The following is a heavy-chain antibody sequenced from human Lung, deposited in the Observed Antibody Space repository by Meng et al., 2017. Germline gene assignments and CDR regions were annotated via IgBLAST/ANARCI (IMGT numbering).Heavy chain of an antibody. CDR2: TSTYNSNR. Sequence: QVHLVQSGPEGRKPGASVKVSCQASGYSFTNDGINWVRQAPGKGLEWMGWTSTYNSNRNYAQSLQGRVTMTTDTSTTTAYMELRSLTFDDTAVYYCARGRHCSSTTCYLSDSWGQGTLVTVSS. CDR1: GYSFTNDG. D-gene: IGHD2-2*01. V-gene: IGHV1-18*01. J-gene: IGHJ4*02. CDR3: ARGRHCSSTTCYLSDS.